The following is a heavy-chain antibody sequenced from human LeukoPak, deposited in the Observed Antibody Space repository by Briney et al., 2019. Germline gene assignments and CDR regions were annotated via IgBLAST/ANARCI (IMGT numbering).Heavy chain of an antibody. J-gene: IGHJ4*02. CDR3: ARNSRVASTSGLNY. V-gene: IGHV1-69*01. CDR1: GGTFSSHP. Sequence: SVKVSCKASGGTFSSHPFTWVRQAPGQGLEWMGEITPIFGTANYAQRFQGRVTITADESTSTVYMELSSLRSDDTALYYCARNSRVASTSGLNYWGQGTLVTVSS. D-gene: IGHD4-23*01. CDR2: ITPIFGTA.